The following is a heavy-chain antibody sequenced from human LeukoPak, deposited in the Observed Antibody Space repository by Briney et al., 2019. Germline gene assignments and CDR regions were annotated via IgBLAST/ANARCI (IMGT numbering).Heavy chain of an antibody. CDR2: IHYSGST. J-gene: IGHJ4*02. CDR1: GGSISTYY. D-gene: IGHD3-22*01. Sequence: SETLSLTCTVSGGSISTYYWSWIRQPPGKGLEWIGYIHYSGSTNYNPSLKSRVTISVDTSKNQFSLKLSSVTAADTAVYYCARGYFDNSVYSAPFHYWGQGTLVTVSS. CDR3: ARGYFDNSVYSAPFHY. V-gene: IGHV4-59*01.